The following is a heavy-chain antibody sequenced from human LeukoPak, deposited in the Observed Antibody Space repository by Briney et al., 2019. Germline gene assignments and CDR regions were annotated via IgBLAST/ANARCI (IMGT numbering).Heavy chain of an antibody. D-gene: IGHD2-2*01. J-gene: IGHJ6*03. CDR3: ARAGYCSSTSCWYMDV. CDR1: GFTFSAYN. V-gene: IGHV3-48*01. CDR2: ISSSSATI. Sequence: GGSLRLSCEGSGFTFSAYNMNWVRQAPGKGLESISYISSSSATIFYADSVKGRFTISRDNDKNSLYLQMNSLRAEDTAVYYCARAGYCSSTSCWYMDVWGKGTTVTVSS.